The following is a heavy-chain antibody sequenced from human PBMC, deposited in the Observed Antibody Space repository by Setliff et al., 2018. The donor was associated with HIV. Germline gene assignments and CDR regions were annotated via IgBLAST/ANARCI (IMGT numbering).Heavy chain of an antibody. J-gene: IGHJ4*02. Sequence: PGGSLRLSCAASGFTFTNYAMSWVRQAPGKGLEWVSVISGSGGSTYYADFVKGRFTISRDNSKNTLYLRMNSLRAGDTAVYYCAKGSGFHDYWGQGTRVTVSS. CDR2: ISGSGGST. D-gene: IGHD6-19*01. V-gene: IGHV3-23*01. CDR3: AKGSGFHDY. CDR1: GFTFTNYA.